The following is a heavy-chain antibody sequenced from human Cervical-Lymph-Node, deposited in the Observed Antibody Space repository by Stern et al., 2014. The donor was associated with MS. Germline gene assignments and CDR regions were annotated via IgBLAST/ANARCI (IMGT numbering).Heavy chain of an antibody. V-gene: IGHV1-8*01. D-gene: IGHD4-11*01. CDR3: ARGDYSNYYYYFAMDV. CDR2: MNPNSGNT. Sequence: VQLEESGAEVKKPGASVKVSCKASGYTFTSHDINWVRQATGQGLEWMGWMNPNSGNTGYAQKFQGRVTMTRNTSISTAYMELSSLRSEDTAVYYCARGDYSNYYYYFAMDVWGQGTTVTVSS. J-gene: IGHJ6*02. CDR1: GYTFTSHD.